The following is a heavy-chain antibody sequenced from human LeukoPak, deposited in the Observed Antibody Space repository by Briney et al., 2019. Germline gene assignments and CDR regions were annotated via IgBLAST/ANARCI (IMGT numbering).Heavy chain of an antibody. CDR1: GCTFTSFG. D-gene: IGHD6-13*01. V-gene: IGHV1-18*01. Sequence: GASVKVSCKTSGCTFTSFGVSWVRQAPGQGLEWMGWISAYNGNTNYAQILRGRVTMTADTSTSTAYMELRSLRSDDTAVYYCARDLGAAPGIFFDFWGQGTLVTVSS. CDR2: ISAYNGNT. J-gene: IGHJ4*02. CDR3: ARDLGAAPGIFFDF.